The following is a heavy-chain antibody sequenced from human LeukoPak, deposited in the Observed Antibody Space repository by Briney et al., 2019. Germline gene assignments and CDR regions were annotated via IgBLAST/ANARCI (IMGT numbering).Heavy chain of an antibody. J-gene: IGHJ4*02. V-gene: IGHV4-30-2*01. CDR1: GDSISSGAYS. CDR2: IYHSGNT. D-gene: IGHD5-12*01. CDR3: ARVTVATNAIDY. Sequence: SETLSLTCAVSGDSISSGAYSWNWIRQPPGKGLEWIGNIYHSGNTYYNPSLQSRVTILIDRSTNQFSLKVSSVTAADTAMYYCARVTVATNAIDYWGQGTLVTVSS.